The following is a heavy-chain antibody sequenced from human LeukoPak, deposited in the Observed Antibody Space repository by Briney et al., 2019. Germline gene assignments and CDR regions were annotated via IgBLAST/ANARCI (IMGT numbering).Heavy chain of an antibody. CDR2: IKQDGSEK. D-gene: IGHD2-15*01. V-gene: IGHV3-7*01. CDR3: ARDPGLAGYCSGGSCYSGDAFDI. CDR1: GFTFRNAS. J-gene: IGHJ3*02. Sequence: GGSLRVSCAASGFTFRNASMSWVRQAPGKGLEWVANIKQDGSEKNYVDSVKGRFTISRDNAKNSLYLQMNSLRAEDTAVYYCARDPGLAGYCSGGSCYSGDAFDIWGQGTMVTVSS.